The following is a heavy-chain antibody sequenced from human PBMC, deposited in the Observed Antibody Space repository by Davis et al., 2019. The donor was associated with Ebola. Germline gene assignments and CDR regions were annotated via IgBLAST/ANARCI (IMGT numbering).Heavy chain of an antibody. CDR1: GFTFSSYG. D-gene: IGHD6-19*01. V-gene: IGHV3-33*01. CDR2: IWYDGSNK. J-gene: IGHJ6*04. Sequence: GGSLRLSCAASGFTFSSYGMHWVRQAPGKRLEWVAVIWYDGSNKYYADSVKGRFTISRDNSKNTLYLQMNSLRAEDTAVYYCAREGRAVAGIHYYYYGMDVWGKGTTVTVSS. CDR3: AREGRAVAGIHYYYYGMDV.